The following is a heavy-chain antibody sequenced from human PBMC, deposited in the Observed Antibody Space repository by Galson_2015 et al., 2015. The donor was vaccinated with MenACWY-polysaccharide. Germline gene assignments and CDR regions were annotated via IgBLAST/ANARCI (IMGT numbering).Heavy chain of an antibody. V-gene: IGHV3-30-3*01. D-gene: IGHD6-13*01. Sequence: SLRLSCAAFGFTFSNYVLHWVRQAPGKGPEWVAVISYDGNTKYYADSVKGRFTISRDNSKNTLWLQMDSLRVEDTAIYHCAHIAATGSDYWGQGTRVTVSS. CDR2: ISYDGNTK. CDR1: GFTFSNYV. CDR3: AHIAATGSDY. J-gene: IGHJ4*02.